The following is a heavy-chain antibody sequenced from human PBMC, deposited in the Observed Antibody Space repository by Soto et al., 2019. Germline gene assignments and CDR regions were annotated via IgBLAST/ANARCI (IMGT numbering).Heavy chain of an antibody. CDR3: ARVLARGSWFDP. CDR2: IYYSGST. J-gene: IGHJ5*02. CDR1: GGSISSYY. V-gene: IGHV4-59*01. Sequence: QVQLQESGPGLVKPSETLSLTCTVSGGSISSYYWSWIRQPPGKGLEWIVYIYYSGSTNYNPSLKSRVTISVDRSKNQFSVKLSSVTAADTAVYYCARVLARGSWFDPWGQGTLVTVSS. D-gene: IGHD3-16*01.